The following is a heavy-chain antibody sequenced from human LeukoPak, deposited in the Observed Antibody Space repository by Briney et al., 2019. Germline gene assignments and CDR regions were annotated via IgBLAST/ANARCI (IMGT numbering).Heavy chain of an antibody. J-gene: IGHJ5*02. CDR1: GGTFSSYA. V-gene: IGHV1-69*05. CDR2: IIPIFGTA. Sequence: ASVKVSCKASGGTFSSYAISWVRQAPGQGLELMGGIIPIFGTANYAQKFQGRVTITTDESTSTAYMELSSLRSEDTAVYYCAIRRAYCSGGSCNWFDPWGQGTLVTVSS. CDR3: AIRRAYCSGGSCNWFDP. D-gene: IGHD2-15*01.